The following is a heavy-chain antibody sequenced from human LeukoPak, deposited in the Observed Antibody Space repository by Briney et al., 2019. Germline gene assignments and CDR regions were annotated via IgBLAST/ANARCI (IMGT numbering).Heavy chain of an antibody. Sequence: ASVKVSCKASGYSFTSYGITWVRQAPGQGLEWMGWVSGYNGNTKYAQILQGRVTMTTDTSTSTAYLDLRSLRSDDTAVHYCARSGYGDYVGWFDPWGQGTLVTVSS. D-gene: IGHD4-17*01. CDR2: VSGYNGNT. J-gene: IGHJ5*02. CDR1: GYSFTSYG. CDR3: ARSGYGDYVGWFDP. V-gene: IGHV1-18*01.